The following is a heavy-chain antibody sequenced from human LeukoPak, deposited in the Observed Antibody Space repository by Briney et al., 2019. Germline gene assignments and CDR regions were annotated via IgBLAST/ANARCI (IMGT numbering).Heavy chain of an antibody. J-gene: IGHJ2*01. D-gene: IGHD4-17*01. CDR2: IYHSGST. CDR3: ARGRSGTTVTTSWDFDL. Sequence: SQTLSLPCTVSGGSISSGGYYWRWIRQHPGKGVEWIGSIYHSGSTYYNPSLKSRVTTSVDTSKNQFSLKLSSVTAADTAVYYCARGRSGTTVTTSWDFDLWGRGTLVTVSS. CDR1: GGSISSGGYY. V-gene: IGHV4-31*03.